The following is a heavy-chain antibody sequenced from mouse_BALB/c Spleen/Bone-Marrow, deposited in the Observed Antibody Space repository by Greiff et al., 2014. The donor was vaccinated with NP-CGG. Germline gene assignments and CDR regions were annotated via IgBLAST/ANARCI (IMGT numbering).Heavy chain of an antibody. CDR1: GFSLTSYG. CDR3: ARVCLWYFDV. CDR2: IWAGGST. V-gene: IGHV2-9*02. J-gene: IGHJ1*01. Sequence: VKLQEPGPGLVAPSQGLSITCTVSGFSLTSYGVHWVRQPPGKGPEWLGVIWAGGSTNYNSALMSRLSISKDNSKSQVFLKMNSLQTDDTAMYYCARVCLWYFDVWGAGTTVTVSS.